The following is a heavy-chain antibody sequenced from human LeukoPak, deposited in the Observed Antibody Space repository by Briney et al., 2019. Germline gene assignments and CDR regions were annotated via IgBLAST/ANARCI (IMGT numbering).Heavy chain of an antibody. J-gene: IGHJ4*02. D-gene: IGHD3-22*01. V-gene: IGHV3-7*01. CDR3: ARDYHYYDSSGYYYYYFDY. CDR1: GFTFSSYW. CDR2: IKQDGSEK. Sequence: GGSLRLSCAASGFTFSSYWMSWVRQAPGKGLEWVANIKQDGSEKYYVDSVKGRFTISRDNAKNSLYLQMNSLRAEDTAVYYCARDYHYYDSSGYYYYYFDYWGQGTLVTVSS.